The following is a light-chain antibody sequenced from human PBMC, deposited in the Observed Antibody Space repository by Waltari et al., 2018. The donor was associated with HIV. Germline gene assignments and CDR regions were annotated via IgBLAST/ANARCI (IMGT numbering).Light chain of an antibody. J-gene: IGKJ2*01. V-gene: IGKV3-20*01. CDR2: GAC. Sequence: EIVLTQSPGTLSLSPGERATLSCWASQSVSSRYFAGYQQKPGQGPRLLIYGACSRATCIPDRFSVSGSWIDFTLTIIRREPEDVAVYYGQQYGSSVTFGHGTKREIK. CDR1: QSVSSRY. CDR3: QQYGSSVT.